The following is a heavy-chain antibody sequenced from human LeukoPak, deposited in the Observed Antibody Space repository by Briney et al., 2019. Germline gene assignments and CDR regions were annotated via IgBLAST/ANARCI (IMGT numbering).Heavy chain of an antibody. CDR1: GGTFSSYA. V-gene: IGHV1-69*04. Sequence: GASVKVSCKASGGTFSSYAISWVRQAPGQGLEWMGRIIPILGIANYAQKFQGRVTITADKSTSTAYMELSSLRSEDTAVYYCAREGYYYGSSGYYYLDYWGQGTLVTVSS. CDR3: AREGYYYGSSGYYYLDY. D-gene: IGHD3-22*01. J-gene: IGHJ4*02. CDR2: IIPILGIA.